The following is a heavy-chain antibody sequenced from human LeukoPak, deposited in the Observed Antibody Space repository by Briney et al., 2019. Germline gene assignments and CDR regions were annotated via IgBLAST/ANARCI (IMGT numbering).Heavy chain of an antibody. CDR2: IIPIFGTA. V-gene: IGHV1-69*13. CDR1: GGTFSSYA. Sequence: SVKVSCKASGGTFSSYAVSWVRQAPGQGLEWMGGIIPIFGTANYAQKFQGRVTITADESTSTAYMELSSLRSEDTAVYYCARDSVNYGGGGWGYYFDYWGQGTLVTVSS. J-gene: IGHJ4*02. D-gene: IGHD4-23*01. CDR3: ARDSVNYGGGGWGYYFDY.